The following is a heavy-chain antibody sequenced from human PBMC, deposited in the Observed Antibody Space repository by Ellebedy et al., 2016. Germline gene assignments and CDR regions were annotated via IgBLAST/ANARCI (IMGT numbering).Heavy chain of an antibody. J-gene: IGHJ4*02. CDR2: ISGDGDTT. CDR1: GFTFGNFF. CDR3: YYGHYSGY. Sequence: GGSLRLXXVASGFTFGNFFMSWVRQAPGGGLEWISTISGDGDTTFSADSVKGRFTISRDNSRNTVYLQMDSLRAADTAVYYCYYGHYSGYWGQGTLVTVSS. V-gene: IGHV3-23*01. D-gene: IGHD4-17*01.